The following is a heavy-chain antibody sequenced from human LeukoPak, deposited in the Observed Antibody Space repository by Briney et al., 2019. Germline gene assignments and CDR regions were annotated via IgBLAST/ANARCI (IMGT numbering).Heavy chain of an antibody. CDR1: GFTFSSFW. J-gene: IGHJ6*02. CDR3: ARAPHYSNYGPYYYGMDV. Sequence: GGSLRLSCAASGFTFSSFWMSWIRQAPGKGLEWVSYISSSSSYTNYADSVKGRFTISRDNAKNSLYLQMNSLRAEDTAVYYCARAPHYSNYGPYYYGMDVWGQGTTVTVSS. D-gene: IGHD4-11*01. CDR2: ISSSSSYT. V-gene: IGHV3-11*06.